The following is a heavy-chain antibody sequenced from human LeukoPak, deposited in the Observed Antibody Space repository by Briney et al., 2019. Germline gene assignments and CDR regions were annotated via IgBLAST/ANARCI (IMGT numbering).Heavy chain of an antibody. CDR2: IYYSGST. CDR1: GGSISAYY. Sequence: PSETLSLTCTVSGGSISAYYWSWIRQPPGKGLEWIGYIYYSGSTDYNPSLKRRVTISLDTSKNQLSLELNSVTAADTAVYYCARTIAAAGSWADYWGQGTLVAVSS. CDR3: ARTIAAAGSWADY. V-gene: IGHV4-59*08. J-gene: IGHJ4*02. D-gene: IGHD6-13*01.